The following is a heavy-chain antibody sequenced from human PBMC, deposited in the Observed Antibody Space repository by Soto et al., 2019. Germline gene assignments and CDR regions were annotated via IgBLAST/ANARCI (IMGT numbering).Heavy chain of an antibody. D-gene: IGHD2-15*01. Sequence: QVQLQQWGAGLLKPSETLSLTCAVYGGSFSGYYWTWIRQPPGKGLEWIGDINHSRSTNYNPSLKSRLTISIATSNNQFSLKLSSVTAADTAVYYCARRLVNRPVDPWGQGTLVTVSS. CDR3: ARRLVNRPVDP. CDR2: INHSRST. J-gene: IGHJ5*02. CDR1: GGSFSGYY. V-gene: IGHV4-34*01.